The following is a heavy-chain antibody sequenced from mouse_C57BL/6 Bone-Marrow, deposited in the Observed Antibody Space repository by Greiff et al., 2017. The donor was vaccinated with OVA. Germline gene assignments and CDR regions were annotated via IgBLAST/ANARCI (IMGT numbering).Heavy chain of an antibody. Sequence: QVQLQQSGAELVKPGASVKLSCKASGYTFTSYWMHWVKQRPGQGLEWIGMIHTNGGSTNDEEKFKSKATLTVDKSSSTDYLQLSSLTPEDSAVYYGASVFSALATRGVYYAMDYWGQGTSVTVSS. D-gene: IGHD3-1*01. V-gene: IGHV1-64*01. J-gene: IGHJ4*01. CDR2: IHTNGGST. CDR3: ASVFSALATRGVYYAMDY. CDR1: GYTFTSYW.